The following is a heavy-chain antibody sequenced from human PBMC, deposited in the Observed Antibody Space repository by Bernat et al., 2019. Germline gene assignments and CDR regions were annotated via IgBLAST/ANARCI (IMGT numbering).Heavy chain of an antibody. CDR1: GFTFSNYE. D-gene: IGHD1-26*01. V-gene: IGHV3-48*03. CDR3: ARDLFSGHATGDY. CDR2: ISSSGSTV. J-gene: IGHJ4*02. Sequence: EVQLVESGGGLVQPEGSLRLSCAASGFTFSNYEINWVRQTPGEGLEWVSSISSSGSTVYYADSVKGRFTISRDNAKNSLYLQMNRLRAEDTAVYYCARDLFSGHATGDYWGQGTLVTVSS.